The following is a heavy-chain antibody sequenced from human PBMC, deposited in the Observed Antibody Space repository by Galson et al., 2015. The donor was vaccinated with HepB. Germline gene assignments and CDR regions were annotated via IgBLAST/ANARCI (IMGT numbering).Heavy chain of an antibody. Sequence: SVKVSCKASGYTFTSYGISWVRQAPGQGLEWMGWISAYNGNTNYAQKLQGRVTMTTDTSTSTAYMELRSLRSDDTAVYYCARGYCSGVSCSNFDSGGRGTLSTVSS. D-gene: IGHD2-15*01. V-gene: IGHV1-18*04. CDR1: GYTFTSYG. J-gene: IGHJ4*02. CDR3: ARGYCSGVSCSNFDS. CDR2: ISAYNGNT.